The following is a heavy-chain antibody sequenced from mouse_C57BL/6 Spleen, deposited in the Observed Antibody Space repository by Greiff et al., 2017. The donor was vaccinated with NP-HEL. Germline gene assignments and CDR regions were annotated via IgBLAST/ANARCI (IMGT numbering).Heavy chain of an antibody. D-gene: IGHD1-1*01. J-gene: IGHJ1*03. V-gene: IGHV1-7*01. CDR1: GYTFTSYW. CDR2: INPSSGYT. Sequence: VQLQESGAELTKPGASGKLSCKAPGYTFTSYWMHWVKQRPGQGLEWIGYINPSSGYTKYNQKFKDKATLTAYKSSSTAYMQLSSLTYEDSAVYYCESCDTTVASFYFDVSGTGTTVSVS. CDR3: ESCDTTVASFYFDV.